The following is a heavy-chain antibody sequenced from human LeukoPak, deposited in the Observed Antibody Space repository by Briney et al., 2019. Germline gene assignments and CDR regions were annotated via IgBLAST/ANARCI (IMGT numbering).Heavy chain of an antibody. J-gene: IGHJ6*03. D-gene: IGHD2-2*01. CDR1: GYTFTGYY. CDR2: INPNSGGA. Sequence: EASVKVSCKASGYTFTGYYMHWVRQAPGQELEWMGWINPNSGGANYAQKFQGRVTMTRDTSISTAYMELSRLRSDDTAVYYCASSTSVYYYYMDVWGKGTTVTVSS. CDR3: ASSTSVYYYYMDV. V-gene: IGHV1-2*02.